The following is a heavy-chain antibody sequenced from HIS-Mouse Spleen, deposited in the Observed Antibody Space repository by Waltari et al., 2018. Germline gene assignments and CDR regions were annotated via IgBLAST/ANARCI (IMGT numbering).Heavy chain of an antibody. CDR1: GFTFSSYG. D-gene: IGHD6-13*01. CDR2: ISYDGSNK. Sequence: QVQLVESGGGVVQPGRSLRLSCAASGFTFSSYGMHWVRQAPGKGLEWVAGISYDGSNKCYADSGKGRFTISRDNSKNTRYLQMNSLRAEDTAVYYCATLSWGYEYNSFDYWCQGTLVTVSS. CDR3: ATLSWGYEYNSFDY. V-gene: IGHV3-30*03. J-gene: IGHJ4*02.